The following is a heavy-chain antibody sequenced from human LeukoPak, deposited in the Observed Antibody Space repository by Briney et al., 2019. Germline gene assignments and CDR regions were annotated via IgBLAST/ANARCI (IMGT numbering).Heavy chain of an antibody. CDR1: GGSINSYY. D-gene: IGHD3-22*01. V-gene: IGHV4-59*08. CDR3: ARNDDHYDSDDAFDI. J-gene: IGHJ3*02. Sequence: SETLSLTCTVSGGSINSYYWIWIQQPPGQGLEGSVNIYYSGSTRYNPSLKSRVTISVDTSKSQFSLKLSSVTAADTAVYYCARNDDHYDSDDAFDIWGQGTMVIVSS. CDR2: IYYSGST.